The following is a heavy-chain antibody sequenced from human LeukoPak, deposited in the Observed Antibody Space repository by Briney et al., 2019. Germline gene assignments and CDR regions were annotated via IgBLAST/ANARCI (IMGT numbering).Heavy chain of an antibody. V-gene: IGHV4-4*02. J-gene: IGHJ4*02. Sequence: PSETLSLTRTVSGGSISSSNWWSWVRQPPGKGLEWIGEIYHSGSTNYNPSLKSRVTISVDKSKNQFSLKLSSVTAADTAVYYCARFPVGATPGYFDYWGQGTLVTVSS. CDR3: ARFPVGATPGYFDY. D-gene: IGHD1-26*01. CDR1: GGSISSSNW. CDR2: IYHSGST.